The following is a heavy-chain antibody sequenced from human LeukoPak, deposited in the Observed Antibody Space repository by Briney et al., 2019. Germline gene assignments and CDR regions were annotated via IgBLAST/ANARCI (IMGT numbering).Heavy chain of an antibody. CDR1: GFTFSSYW. CDR2: IKEDGSEK. D-gene: IGHD1-7*01. CDR3: ARAAGTTRTFGY. J-gene: IGHJ4*02. V-gene: IGHV3-7*04. Sequence: PGGSLRLSCAASGFTFSSYWMGWLRQAPGRGLEGVAYIKEDGSEKYYVGSVKGRFTISRDNAKNSLWLQMSSLRVEDTATYYCARAAGTTRTFGYWGQGILVTVSS.